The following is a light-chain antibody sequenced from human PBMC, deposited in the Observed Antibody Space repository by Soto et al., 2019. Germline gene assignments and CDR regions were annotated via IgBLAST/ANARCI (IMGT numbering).Light chain of an antibody. CDR2: KAS. Sequence: DIQMTQSPSTLSASVGDRVTITCRASQIISTWLAWYQQKPGKAPKLLIYKASSLESGVPSRFSGSGSGTEFTLTISSLQPDDFATYYCQQYHGYPRTFGQGTKVEI. CDR3: QQYHGYPRT. CDR1: QIISTW. V-gene: IGKV1-5*03. J-gene: IGKJ1*01.